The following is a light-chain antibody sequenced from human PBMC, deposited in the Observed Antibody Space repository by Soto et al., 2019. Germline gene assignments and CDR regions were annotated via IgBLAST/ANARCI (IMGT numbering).Light chain of an antibody. CDR1: SSDVGGYNY. CDR3: TSYTTSSPYVV. CDR2: EVS. J-gene: IGLJ2*01. Sequence: QSALTQPASVSGSPGQSITISCTGTSSDVGGYNYVSWYQQHPGKAPKLMIYEVSNRPSGVSNRFSGSKSGNTASLTISGPQAEDEADYYCTSYTTSSPYVVFGGGTKLTVL. V-gene: IGLV2-14*01.